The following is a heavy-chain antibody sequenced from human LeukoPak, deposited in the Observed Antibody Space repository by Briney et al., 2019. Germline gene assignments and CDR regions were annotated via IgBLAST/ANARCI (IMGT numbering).Heavy chain of an antibody. Sequence: GGSLRLSCAASGFTFSEYYMTWIRQAPGKGLEWVSYISGVYDNIFYGNSVKGRFTISRDNAKKSVYLQMNGLRAEDTAVYYCARGGAHGMDVWGQGTTVTVSS. CDR3: ARGGAHGMDV. D-gene: IGHD1-26*01. V-gene: IGHV3-11*01. CDR1: GFTFSEYY. CDR2: ISGVYDNI. J-gene: IGHJ6*02.